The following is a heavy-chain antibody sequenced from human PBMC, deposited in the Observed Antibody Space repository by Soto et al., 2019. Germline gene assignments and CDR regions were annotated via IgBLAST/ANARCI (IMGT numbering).Heavy chain of an antibody. CDR1: GGSISSYY. J-gene: IGHJ4*02. CDR2: IYYSGST. V-gene: IGHV4-59*01. CDR3: ARTKLRIAVAGMTEYFDY. Sequence: QVQLQESGPGLVKPSETLSLTCTVSGGSISSYYWSWIRQPPGKGLEWIGYIYYSGSTNYNPSLKSRVTISVDPSKNQFSLKLSSVTAADTAVYYCARTKLRIAVAGMTEYFDYWGQGTLVTVSS. D-gene: IGHD6-19*01.